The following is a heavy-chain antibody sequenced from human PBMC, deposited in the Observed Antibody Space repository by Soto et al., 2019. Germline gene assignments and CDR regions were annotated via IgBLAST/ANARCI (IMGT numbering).Heavy chain of an antibody. D-gene: IGHD1-26*01. CDR2: IWYDGSNK. CDR3: ARDNVYSAYYIDR. V-gene: IGHV3-33*01. CDR1: GFRFDRYG. Sequence: QVQLVESGGGVVQSGRSLRLSCATSGFRFDRYGIHWVRQAPGKGLEWVGIIWYDGSNKYYADSVKGRFTISRDNSKNTLYLQMNSLRVEDTAVYYCARDNVYSAYYIDRWGQGTLVTVSS. J-gene: IGHJ4*02.